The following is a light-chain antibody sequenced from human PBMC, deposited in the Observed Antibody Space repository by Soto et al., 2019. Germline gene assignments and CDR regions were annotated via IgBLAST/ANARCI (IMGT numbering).Light chain of an antibody. V-gene: IGKV1-5*03. CDR2: ATS. CDR1: QTLNDW. Sequence: DIQMTQSPSTLSASVGDRVTITCRASQTLNDWLAWYQHKPGQGPKPLIYATSKLETGVPPRFSGSGSGTEFTLTINGLQPDDSATYLCQQYKYYWTFGQGNNVEVK. CDR3: QQYKYYWT. J-gene: IGKJ1*01.